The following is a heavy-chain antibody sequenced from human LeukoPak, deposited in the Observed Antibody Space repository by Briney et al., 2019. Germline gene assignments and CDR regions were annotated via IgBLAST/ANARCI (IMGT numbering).Heavy chain of an antibody. Sequence: GGSLRLSCAASGFTFSIYGMHWVRQAPGKGLEWVAVIWYDGSNKYYADSVKGRFTISRDNSKNTLYLQMNSLRGDDTALYYCAREASAAAATSFDYWGQGTLVTVSS. CDR3: AREASAAAATSFDY. J-gene: IGHJ4*02. CDR1: GFTFSIYG. D-gene: IGHD6-13*01. CDR2: IWYDGSNK. V-gene: IGHV3-33*01.